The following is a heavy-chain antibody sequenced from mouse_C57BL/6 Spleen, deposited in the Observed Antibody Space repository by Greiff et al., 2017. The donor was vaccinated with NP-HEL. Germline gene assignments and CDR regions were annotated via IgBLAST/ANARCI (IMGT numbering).Heavy chain of an antibody. J-gene: IGHJ2*01. Sequence: QVQLQQSGAELVKPGASVKISCKASGYAFSSYWMNWVKQRPGKGLEWIGQIYPGDGDTNYNGKFKGKATLTADKSSSTAYMQLSSLTSEDSAVYFGARSGYYGSGGIDYWGQGTTLTVSS. CDR2: IYPGDGDT. CDR3: ARSGYYGSGGIDY. CDR1: GYAFSSYW. V-gene: IGHV1-80*01. D-gene: IGHD1-1*01.